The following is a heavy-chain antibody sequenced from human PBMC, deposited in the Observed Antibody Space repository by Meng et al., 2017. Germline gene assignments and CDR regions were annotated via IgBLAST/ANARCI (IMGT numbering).Heavy chain of an antibody. CDR1: GGSISSGSYY. V-gene: IGHV4-61*02. D-gene: IGHD3-10*01. CDR2: IYTSGST. Sequence: SETLSLTCTVSGGSISSGSYYWSWIRQPAGKGLEWIGRIYTSGSTNYNPSLKSRVTISVDTSKNQFSLKLSSVTAADTAVYYCASVVRGVKGHSRQYYYYGMDVWGQGTTVTVSS. CDR3: ASVVRGVKGHSRQYYYYGMDV. J-gene: IGHJ6*02.